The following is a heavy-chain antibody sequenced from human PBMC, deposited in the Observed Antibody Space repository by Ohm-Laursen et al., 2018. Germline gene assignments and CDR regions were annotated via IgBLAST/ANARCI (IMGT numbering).Heavy chain of an antibody. CDR1: GFTFSSYS. CDR3: ARSDGSYWVDY. J-gene: IGHJ4*02. CDR2: ISSSSSYI. V-gene: IGHV3-21*01. D-gene: IGHD1-26*01. Sequence: GSLRLSCSVSGFTFSSYSMNWVRQAPGKGLEWVSSISSSSSYIYYADSVKGRFTISRDNAKNSLYLQMNSLRAEDTAVYYCARSDGSYWVDYWGQGTLVTVSS.